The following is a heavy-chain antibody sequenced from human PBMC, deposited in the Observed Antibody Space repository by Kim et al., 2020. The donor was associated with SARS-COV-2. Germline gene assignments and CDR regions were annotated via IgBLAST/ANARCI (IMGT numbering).Heavy chain of an antibody. J-gene: IGHJ5*02. D-gene: IGHD6-6*01. Sequence: SETLSLTCTVSGGSISSSSYYWGWIRQPPGKGLEWIGSIYYSGSTYYNPSLKSRVTISVDTFKNQFSLKLSSVTAADTAVYYCARDSRAARPGDWFDPWGQGTLVTVSS. V-gene: IGHV4-39*07. CDR2: IYYSGST. CDR3: ARDSRAARPGDWFDP. CDR1: GGSISSSSYY.